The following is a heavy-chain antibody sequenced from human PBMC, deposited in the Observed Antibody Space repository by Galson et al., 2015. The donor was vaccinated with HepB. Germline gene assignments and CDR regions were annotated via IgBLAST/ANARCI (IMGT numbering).Heavy chain of an antibody. CDR2: ISYDGNIE. CDR1: GFTFSNFP. D-gene: IGHD2/OR15-2a*01. Sequence: SLRLSCAASGFTFSNFPMHWLRQAPGKGLEWVGVISYDGNIEFYADSAKGRFTISRDNSDNTLYLEMNGLRAEDTAVYYCAREEGFSNWFDPWGQGTLVTVSS. V-gene: IGHV3-30-3*01. CDR3: AREEGFSNWFDP. J-gene: IGHJ5*02.